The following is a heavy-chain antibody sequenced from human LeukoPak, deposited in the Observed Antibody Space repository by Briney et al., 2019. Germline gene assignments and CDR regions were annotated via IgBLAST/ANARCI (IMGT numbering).Heavy chain of an antibody. V-gene: IGHV4-34*01. D-gene: IGHD6-19*01. CDR1: GGSFSGYY. Sequence: PSETLPLTCAVYGGSFSGYYWSWIRQPLGKGLEWIGEINHSGSTNYNPSLKSRVTISVDTSKNQFSLKLSSVAAADTAVYYCARGSSGWYVTGFDYWGQGTLVTVSS. CDR2: INHSGST. CDR3: ARGSSGWYVTGFDY. J-gene: IGHJ4*02.